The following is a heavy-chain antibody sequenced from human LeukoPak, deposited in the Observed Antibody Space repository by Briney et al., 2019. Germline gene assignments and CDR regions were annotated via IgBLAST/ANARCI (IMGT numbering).Heavy chain of an antibody. CDR3: ASRFSKAAIDDFYYYMDV. CDR1: GGTFSSYA. CDR2: IIPILGIA. Sequence: GASVKVSCKAYGGTFSSYAISWVRQAPGQGLEWMGMIIPILGIANYAQKFHGRVTITADKCTSTAYMELSSLRSEDTAVYYCASRFSKAAIDDFYYYMDVWGKGTTVTVSS. J-gene: IGHJ6*03. D-gene: IGHD6-13*01. V-gene: IGHV1-69*04.